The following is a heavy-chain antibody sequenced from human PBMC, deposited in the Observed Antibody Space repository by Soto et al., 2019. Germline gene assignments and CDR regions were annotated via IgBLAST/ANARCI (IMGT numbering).Heavy chain of an antibody. CDR2: IYYRGST. Sequence: QLQLQESGPGLVKPSETLSLTCTVSGGSISSSSYYWGWIRQPPGKGLEWVGSIYYRGSTDYNPCLKSRVTISVDTSKTQFSLKLGSVTAAGTAGYDGARRGSSGWYVYWGQGPLVTVSS. J-gene: IGHJ4*02. CDR1: GGSISSSSYY. D-gene: IGHD6-13*01. V-gene: IGHV4-39*01. CDR3: ARRGSSGWYVY.